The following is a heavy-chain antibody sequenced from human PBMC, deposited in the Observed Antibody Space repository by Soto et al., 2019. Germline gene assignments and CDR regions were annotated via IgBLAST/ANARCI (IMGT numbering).Heavy chain of an antibody. Sequence: SETLSLTCTVSGGSISSHYWSWIRQPPGKGLEWIGYIYDSGSTNYNPSLKSRVTISVDTSKNQFSLKLGSVTAADTAVYYCARDRSLEDIVEDYYYYGMDVWGQGTTVT. CDR1: GGSISSHY. D-gene: IGHD2-15*01. CDR3: ARDRSLEDIVEDYYYYGMDV. V-gene: IGHV4-59*11. J-gene: IGHJ6*02. CDR2: IYDSGST.